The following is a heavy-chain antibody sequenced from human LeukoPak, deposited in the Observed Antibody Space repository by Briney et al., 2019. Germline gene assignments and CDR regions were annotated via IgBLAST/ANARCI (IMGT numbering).Heavy chain of an antibody. CDR3: ARASYSSSPDY. Sequence: GRSLRLSCAASGFTFSSYAMSWVRQAPGKGLEWVSAISGSGGSTYYADSVKGRFTISRDNAKNSLYLQVNSLRDEDTAVYYCARASYSSSPDYWGQGTLVTVSS. CDR1: GFTFSSYA. J-gene: IGHJ4*02. V-gene: IGHV3-23*01. CDR2: ISGSGGST. D-gene: IGHD6-13*01.